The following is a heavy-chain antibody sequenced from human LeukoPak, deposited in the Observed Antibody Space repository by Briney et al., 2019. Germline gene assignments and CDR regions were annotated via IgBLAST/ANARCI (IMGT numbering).Heavy chain of an antibody. J-gene: IGHJ6*03. CDR3: ARFRRNYDILTGYYTSYYMDV. Sequence: SETLSLTCTVSGGSISSYYWSWIRQPPGKGLEWIGYIYYSGSTNYNPSLKSRVTISVDTSKIQFSLKLSSVTAAGTAVYYCARFRRNYDILTGYYTSYYMDVWGKGTTVTVSS. V-gene: IGHV4-59*01. CDR2: IYYSGST. D-gene: IGHD3-9*01. CDR1: GGSISSYY.